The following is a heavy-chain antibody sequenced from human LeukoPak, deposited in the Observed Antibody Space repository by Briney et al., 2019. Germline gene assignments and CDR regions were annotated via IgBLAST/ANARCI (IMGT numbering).Heavy chain of an antibody. CDR1: GFTFSTYA. J-gene: IGHJ4*02. CDR2: FSYDGSTQ. CDR3: AKPDLPVAY. V-gene: IGHV3-30-3*01. Sequence: PGGSLRLSCAGSGFTFSTYAMHWVRQAPGKGLEWVALFSYDGSTQRYADSVKGRFTISRDNSKNSLYLQMNSLRPEDTAVYYCAKPDLPVAYWGQGTLVTIPS. D-gene: IGHD2-2*01.